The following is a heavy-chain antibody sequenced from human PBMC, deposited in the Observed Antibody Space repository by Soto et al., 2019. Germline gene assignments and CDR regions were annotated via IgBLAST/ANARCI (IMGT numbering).Heavy chain of an antibody. V-gene: IGHV3-11*06. CDR2: ISSSTIYT. D-gene: IGHD2-21*01. Sequence: QVQLVESGGGLVKPGGSLRLSCAASGFTFSDYYMSWIRQAPGKGLEWLSYISSSTIYTNYADSVKGRSTISRDNAKNSLSLQMNSLRVEDTAVYYCARTVSTYSMDYYGMDIWGQGTTVTVFS. CDR3: ARTVSTYSMDYYGMDI. J-gene: IGHJ6*02. CDR1: GFTFSDYY.